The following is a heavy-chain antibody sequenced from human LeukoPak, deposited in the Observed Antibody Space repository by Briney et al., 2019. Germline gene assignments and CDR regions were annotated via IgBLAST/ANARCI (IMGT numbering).Heavy chain of an antibody. V-gene: IGHV3-21*01. CDR2: ISSSSSYI. CDR1: GFTFSSYS. CDR3: ARAATTKVIDY. D-gene: IGHD4-11*01. J-gene: IGHJ4*02. Sequence: GGSLRLSCAVSGFTFSSYSMNWVRQAPGKGLEWVSSISSSSSYIYYADSVKGRFTISRDNAKNSLYLQMNSLRAEDTAVYYCARAATTKVIDYWGQGTLVTVSS.